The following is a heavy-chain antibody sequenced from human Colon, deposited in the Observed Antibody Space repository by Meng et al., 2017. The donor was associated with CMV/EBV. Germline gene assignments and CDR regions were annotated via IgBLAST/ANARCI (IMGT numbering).Heavy chain of an antibody. Sequence: GGSLRLSCAASGFTVSSNYMSWVRQAPGKGLEWVSVIYSGGSTYYADSVKGRFTISRDNAKNSLYLQMDSLRVEDTAVYFCARGCVTPCGGLSVWGQGTLVTVSS. D-gene: IGHD3/OR15-3a*01. CDR2: IYSGGST. J-gene: IGHJ4*02. CDR1: GFTVSSNY. CDR3: ARGCVTPCGGLSV. V-gene: IGHV3-66*01.